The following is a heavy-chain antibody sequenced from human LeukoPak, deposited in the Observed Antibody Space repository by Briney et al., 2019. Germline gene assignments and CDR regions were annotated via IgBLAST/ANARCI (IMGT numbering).Heavy chain of an antibody. J-gene: IGHJ4*02. V-gene: IGHV3-23*01. CDR1: RFTFSTYG. D-gene: IGHD1-26*01. Sequence: GGSLRLSCAASRFTFSTYGMNWVRQTPGKGLEWVSVISGSGGSTYYADSVKGRFTISRDNSKNTLYLQMNSLRAEDTAVYYCAKGAIVGADYYFDSWGQGTLVTVSS. CDR2: ISGSGGST. CDR3: AKGAIVGADYYFDS.